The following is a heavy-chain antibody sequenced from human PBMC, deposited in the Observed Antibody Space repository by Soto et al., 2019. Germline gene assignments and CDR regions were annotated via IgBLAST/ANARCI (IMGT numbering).Heavy chain of an antibody. J-gene: IGHJ4*02. D-gene: IGHD1-20*01. V-gene: IGHV1-3*01. CDR3: ARGITLPTPLDY. CDR2: INAGNGNT. CDR1: GYTVTIYA. Sequence: GASVKVYCQASGYTVTIYAMHWARPAPGQRLEWMGWINAGNGNTKYSQKFQGRVTITRDTSASTAYMELSSLRSEDTAVYYCARGITLPTPLDYWGQGTLVTVSS.